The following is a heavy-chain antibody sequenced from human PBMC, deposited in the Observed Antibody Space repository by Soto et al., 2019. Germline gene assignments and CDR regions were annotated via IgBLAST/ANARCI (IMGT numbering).Heavy chain of an antibody. V-gene: IGHV4-30-2*01. J-gene: IGHJ4*02. Sequence: SETLSLTCAVYGDSITSGVYSWSWIRQPPGKGLEWIGYLYYGGTTYSNPSLKSRVTIPVDWSKNRFSLKLSSVTAADTAVYYCARVGDYGFRDKALSYWGQGTLLTVSS. CDR2: LYYGGTT. CDR3: ARVGDYGFRDKALSY. CDR1: GDSITSGVYS. D-gene: IGHD4-17*01.